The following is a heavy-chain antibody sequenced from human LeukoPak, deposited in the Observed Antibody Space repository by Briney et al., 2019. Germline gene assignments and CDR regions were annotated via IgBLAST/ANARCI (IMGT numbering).Heavy chain of an antibody. D-gene: IGHD6-13*01. Sequence: TGGSLRLSCAASGFTFSSYEMNWVRQAPGKGLEWVSYISSSSSYIYYADSVKGRFTISRDNAKNSLYLQMNSLRAEDTAVYYCARINIPSSWSGPVGFDPWGQGTLVTVSS. CDR2: ISSSSSYI. J-gene: IGHJ5*02. V-gene: IGHV3-21*05. CDR1: GFTFSSYE. CDR3: ARINIPSSWSGPVGFDP.